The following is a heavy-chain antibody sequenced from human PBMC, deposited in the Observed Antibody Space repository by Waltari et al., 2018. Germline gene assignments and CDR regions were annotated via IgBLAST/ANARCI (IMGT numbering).Heavy chain of an antibody. CDR3: ASSRFSIGCSS. V-gene: IGHV3-74*01. Sequence: EAQLVQSGGGLVQPGGSLRLSCAASGFTFSNYWMHWVRQGPGKGLVWVSRINSDGRDTSYADSVKGRFTISRDNAKNTLYLQMNSLRAEDTAVYYCASSRFSIGCSSWGQGTLATVSS. CDR1: GFTFSNYW. CDR2: INSDGRDT. D-gene: IGHD6-19*01. J-gene: IGHJ5*02.